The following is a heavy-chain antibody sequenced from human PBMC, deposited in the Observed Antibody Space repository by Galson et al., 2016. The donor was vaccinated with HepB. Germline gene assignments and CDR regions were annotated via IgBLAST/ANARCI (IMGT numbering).Heavy chain of an antibody. CDR2: MLSDADNK. CDR3: ARDYVTTATRWFDP. J-gene: IGHJ5*02. V-gene: IGHV3-33*01. CDR1: GFIFSNFG. D-gene: IGHD1-1*01. Sequence: LRLSCAASGFIFSNFGFHWVRQAPGKGLEWVAVMLSDADNKYYAESVKGRFTISRDNSKNTLYLQMNSLRAEDTAVYYCARDYVTTATRWFDPWGQGTLVTVSS.